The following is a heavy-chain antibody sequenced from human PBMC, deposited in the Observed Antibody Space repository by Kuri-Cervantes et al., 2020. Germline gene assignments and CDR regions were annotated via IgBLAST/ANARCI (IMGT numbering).Heavy chain of an antibody. CDR2: INPNSGGST. J-gene: IGHJ4*02. CDR3: ARERFRAYEGTYEN. CDR1: GYTFTGYY. V-gene: IGHV1-46*01. D-gene: IGHD1-1*01. Sequence: ASVKVSCKASGYTFTGYYMHWVRQAPGQGLEWMGWINPNSGGSTSYAQKFQGRVTMTRDTSTSTVYMELSSLRSEDTAVYYCARERFRAYEGTYENWGQGTLVTVSS.